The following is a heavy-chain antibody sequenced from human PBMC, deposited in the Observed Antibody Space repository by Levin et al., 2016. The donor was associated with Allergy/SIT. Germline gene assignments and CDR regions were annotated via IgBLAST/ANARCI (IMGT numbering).Heavy chain of an antibody. D-gene: IGHD4-17*01. V-gene: IGHV3-23*01. CDR1: GFTFSSYA. CDR3: AKDWSDYGDSADY. Sequence: GESLKISCAASGFTFSSYAMSWVRQAPGKGLEWVSAISGSGGSTYYADSVKGRFTISRDNSKNTLYLQMNSLRAEDTAVYYCAKDWSDYGDSADYWGQGTLVTVSS. J-gene: IGHJ4*02. CDR2: ISGSGGST.